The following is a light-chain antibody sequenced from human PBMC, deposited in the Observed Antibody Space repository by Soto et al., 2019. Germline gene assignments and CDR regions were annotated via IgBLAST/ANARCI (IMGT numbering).Light chain of an antibody. J-gene: IGLJ1*01. CDR2: EVN. Sequence: QSALTQPRSVSGSPGQSVAISCTGTSRDIEAYDYVSWYQQHPGKAPKLIISEVNKRPSGVSYRFSGSKSSNTASLTISGLQGEDEADYYCCSFAGSYYVFGTGTKVTVL. CDR3: CSFAGSYYV. CDR1: SRDIEAYDY. V-gene: IGLV2-11*01.